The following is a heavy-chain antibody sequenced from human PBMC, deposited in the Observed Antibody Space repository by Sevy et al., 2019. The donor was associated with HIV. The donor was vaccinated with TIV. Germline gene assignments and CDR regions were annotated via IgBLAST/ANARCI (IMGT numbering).Heavy chain of an antibody. Sequence: ASVKVSCKASGYTFTSYGITWVRQAPGQGLEWMGWISAYNGKTTSAQKLQGRVTMTTDTSTSTAYMELGSLRTEDTAVYYCGRTTMIVVAMCGGWFDPWGQGTLVTVSS. J-gene: IGHJ5*02. CDR3: GRTTMIVVAMCGGWFDP. CDR1: GYTFTSYG. D-gene: IGHD3-22*01. CDR2: ISAYNGKT. V-gene: IGHV1-18*01.